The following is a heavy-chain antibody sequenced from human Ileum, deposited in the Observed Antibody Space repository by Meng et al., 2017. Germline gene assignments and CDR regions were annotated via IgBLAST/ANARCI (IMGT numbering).Heavy chain of an antibody. V-gene: IGHV6-1*01. CDR2: TFYRSKWND. CDR1: GDSVSSDSGA. D-gene: IGHD6-19*01. J-gene: IGHJ4*02. Sequence: QVQLQQAGPDLVKPSQTLSPTGAISGDSVSSDSGAWNWIRQSPSRGLEWLGRTFYRSKWNDDFAESVKSRITITTDTSKNQFSLQLNSVTPEDTAVYYCARGWYSSGFHSWGQGTLVTVSS. CDR3: ARGWYSSGFHS.